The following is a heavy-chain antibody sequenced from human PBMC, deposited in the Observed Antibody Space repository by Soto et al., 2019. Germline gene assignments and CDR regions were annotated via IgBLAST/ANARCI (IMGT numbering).Heavy chain of an antibody. CDR3: ARHICSTSCYGDY. CDR1: GFTFSTYS. V-gene: IGHV3-48*01. Sequence: EVQLVESGGGLVQPGGFLRLSCAASGFTFSTYSMNWVRQAPGKGLEWVSYISSSSRTIYYADSVKGRFTISRDNAKNSLYLQMNSLRAEDTAVYYCARHICSTSCYGDYWGQGTLVTVSS. CDR2: ISSSSRTI. D-gene: IGHD2-2*01. J-gene: IGHJ4*02.